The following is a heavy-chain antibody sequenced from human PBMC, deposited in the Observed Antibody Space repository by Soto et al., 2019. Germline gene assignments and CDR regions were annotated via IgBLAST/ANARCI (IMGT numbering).Heavy chain of an antibody. CDR2: ISAYNGNT. Sequence: QVQLVQSGAEVKKPGASVKVSCKASGYTFTSYGISWVRQAPGQGLEWMGWISAYNGNTNYAQKLQGRVTMTTDTSTSTAYMELRSLRSDDTAVHYCARDPPITMVRGVIIHNWFDPWGQGTLVTVSS. D-gene: IGHD3-10*01. V-gene: IGHV1-18*01. J-gene: IGHJ5*02. CDR3: ARDPPITMVRGVIIHNWFDP. CDR1: GYTFTSYG.